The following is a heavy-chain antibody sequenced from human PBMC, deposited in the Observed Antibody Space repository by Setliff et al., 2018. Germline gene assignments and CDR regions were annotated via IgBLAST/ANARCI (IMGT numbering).Heavy chain of an antibody. CDR2: ISRGGNTI. CDR1: GFTFSDYY. Sequence: GGSLRLSCAASGFTFSDYYMNWIRQAPGKGLEWVSYISRGGNTIYYADSVKGRFTISRDNAKNSLYLQMNSLRAEDTAVYYCARTNYYDSSTYFNWFDPWGQGTLVTVSS. D-gene: IGHD3-22*01. J-gene: IGHJ5*02. V-gene: IGHV3-11*01. CDR3: ARTNYYDSSTYFNWFDP.